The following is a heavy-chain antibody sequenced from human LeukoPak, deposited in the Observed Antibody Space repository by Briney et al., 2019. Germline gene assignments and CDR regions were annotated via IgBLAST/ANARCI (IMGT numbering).Heavy chain of an antibody. CDR3: ARQGRGSGTYYYFDY. CDR1: GGSISSNSDY. Sequence: SETLSLTCTVSGGSISSNSDYWAWIRQPPGKGLELIGSVFYTGSSYYSPSFKTPVTISVDTSKNQFSLKLHSVTATDTAVYYCARQGRGSGTYYYFDYWGQGTLVTVSS. J-gene: IGHJ4*02. V-gene: IGHV4-39*01. CDR2: VFYTGSS. D-gene: IGHD1-26*01.